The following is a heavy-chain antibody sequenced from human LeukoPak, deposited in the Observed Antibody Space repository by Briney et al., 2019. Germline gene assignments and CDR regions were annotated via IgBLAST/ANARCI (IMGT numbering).Heavy chain of an antibody. CDR2: MKPISGAP. CDR1: GYSFSGYY. D-gene: IGHD6-13*01. Sequence: GASVKVSCKASGYSFSGYYMHWVRQAPGQGLEWMGRMKPISGAPDYAQKFQDRVTITRDKSSGPAYMEVRWPKSGETAVYYCAGESASGSWPYYWGKGTLVTVSS. CDR3: AGESASGSWPYY. J-gene: IGHJ4*02. V-gene: IGHV1-2*06.